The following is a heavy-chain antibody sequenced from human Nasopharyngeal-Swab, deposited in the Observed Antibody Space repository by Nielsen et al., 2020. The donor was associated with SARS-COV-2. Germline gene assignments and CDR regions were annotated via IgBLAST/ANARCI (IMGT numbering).Heavy chain of an antibody. Sequence: GESLKISCAASGFTFSSYSMNWVRQAPGKGLEWVSYISSSSSTIYYADSVKGRFTISRDNAKNSLYLQMNSLRAEDTAVYYCARADVGALAYYYYMDVWGKGTTVTVSS. CDR1: GFTFSSYS. CDR3: ARADVGALAYYYYMDV. D-gene: IGHD1-26*01. J-gene: IGHJ6*03. CDR2: ISSSSSTI. V-gene: IGHV3-48*01.